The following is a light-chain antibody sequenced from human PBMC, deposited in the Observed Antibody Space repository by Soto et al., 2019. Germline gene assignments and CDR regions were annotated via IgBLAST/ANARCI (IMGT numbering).Light chain of an antibody. CDR2: SNR. V-gene: IGLV1-44*01. CDR3: AAWDDSLNGRSV. Sequence: QSVLTQPPSASGTPGQRVSISCSGSDSNIGDNAVNWFQQLPGTAPKLLIYSNRQRPSGVPDRFSGSKSGTSASLAISGLQSEDEADYYCAAWDDSLNGRSVFGTGTKVTVL. CDR1: DSNIGDNA. J-gene: IGLJ1*01.